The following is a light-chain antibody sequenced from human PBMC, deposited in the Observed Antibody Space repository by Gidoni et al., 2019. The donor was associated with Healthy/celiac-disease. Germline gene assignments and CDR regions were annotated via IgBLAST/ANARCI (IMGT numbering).Light chain of an antibody. CDR1: QGISNS. Sequence: IQITPSPSSLSASVGDRVTITCRASQGISNSLAWYQQKPGKAPKLLLYAASRLESGVPSRFSGSGSGTDYTLTISSLQPEDFATYYGQQYYSTRLTFGPGTKVDIK. V-gene: IGKV1-NL1*01. CDR3: QQYYSTRLT. CDR2: AAS. J-gene: IGKJ3*01.